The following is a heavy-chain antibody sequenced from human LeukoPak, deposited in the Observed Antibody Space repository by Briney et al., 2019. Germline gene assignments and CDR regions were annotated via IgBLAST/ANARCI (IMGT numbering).Heavy chain of an antibody. J-gene: IGHJ5*02. CDR2: IYTSGST. V-gene: IGHV4-61*02. Sequence: MTSQTLSLTCTVSGGSISSGSYYWSWIRQPAGKGLEWIGRIYTSGSTNYNPSLKSRVTISVYTSKNQFSLKLSSVTAADTAVYYCARDPFLDPWGQGTLVTVSS. CDR1: GGSISSGSYY. D-gene: IGHD2/OR15-2a*01. CDR3: ARDPFLDP.